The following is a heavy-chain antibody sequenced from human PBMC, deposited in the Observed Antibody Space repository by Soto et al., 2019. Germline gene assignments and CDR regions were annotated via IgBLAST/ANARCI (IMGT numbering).Heavy chain of an antibody. CDR2: ISWNSGSI. J-gene: IGHJ5*02. D-gene: IGHD6-19*01. Sequence: EVQLVESGGGLVQPGRSLRLSCAASGFTFDDYAMHWVPQAPGKGLEWVSGISWNSGSIGYADSVKGRFTISRDNAKNSLYLQMNSLRAEDTALYYCAKGGGIAVTEGWFDPWGQGTLVTVSS. V-gene: IGHV3-9*01. CDR3: AKGGGIAVTEGWFDP. CDR1: GFTFDDYA.